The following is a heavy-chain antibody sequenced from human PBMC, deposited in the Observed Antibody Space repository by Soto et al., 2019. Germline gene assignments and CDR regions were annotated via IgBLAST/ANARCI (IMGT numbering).Heavy chain of an antibody. J-gene: IGHJ1*01. D-gene: IGHD7-27*01. CDR1: GGSISSYY. V-gene: IGHV4-59*01. CDR2: IYYSGST. CDR3: ARGWGGYFQH. Sequence: QVQLQESGPGLVKPSETLSLTCTVSGGSISSYYWSWIRQPPGKGLEWIGYIYYSGSTNYNPSLXSXVXITXDTSKNQFSLKLSSVTAADTAVYYCARGWGGYFQHWGQGTLVTVSS.